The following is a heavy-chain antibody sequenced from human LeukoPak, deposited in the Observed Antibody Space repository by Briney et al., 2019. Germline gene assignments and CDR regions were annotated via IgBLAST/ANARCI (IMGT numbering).Heavy chain of an antibody. CDR1: GGTFSSYA. J-gene: IGHJ4*02. CDR3: ARKGEMATMSFDY. D-gene: IGHD5-24*01. V-gene: IGHV1-69*13. Sequence: ASVKVSCKGSGGTFSSYAISWVRQAPGQGLEWMGGIIPIFGTANYAQKFQGRVTITADESTSTAYMELSSLRSEDTPVYYCARKGEMATMSFDYWGQGTLVTVSS. CDR2: IIPIFGTA.